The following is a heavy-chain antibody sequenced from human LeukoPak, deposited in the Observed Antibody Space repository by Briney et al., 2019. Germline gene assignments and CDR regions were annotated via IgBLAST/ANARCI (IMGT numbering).Heavy chain of an antibody. Sequence: GASVKVSCKASGYTFTSYDINWVRQATGQGLEWMGWMNPNSGNTGYAQKFQGRVTMTRNTSISTAYMELSSLRSEDTAVYYCARGAYSSGWYEIRGGFDYWGQGTLVTVSS. CDR2: MNPNSGNT. D-gene: IGHD6-19*01. V-gene: IGHV1-8*01. CDR3: ARGAYSSGWYEIRGGFDY. CDR1: GYTFTSYD. J-gene: IGHJ4*02.